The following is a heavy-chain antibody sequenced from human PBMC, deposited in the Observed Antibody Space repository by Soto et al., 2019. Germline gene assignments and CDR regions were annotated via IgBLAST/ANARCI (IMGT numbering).Heavy chain of an antibody. CDR3: ARDLMTTVITTQNY. CDR1: GFTFSSCV. V-gene: IGHV3-33*01. D-gene: IGHD4-17*01. CDR2: IWYDGNNK. J-gene: IGHJ4*02. Sequence: PGGSLRLSCAASGFTFSSCVMHWVRQAPGKGLEWVTVIWYDGNNKYYADSVKGRFTISRDNSKNTLYLQMNSLRAEDTAVYYCARDLMTTVITTQNYWGQGTLVTVSS.